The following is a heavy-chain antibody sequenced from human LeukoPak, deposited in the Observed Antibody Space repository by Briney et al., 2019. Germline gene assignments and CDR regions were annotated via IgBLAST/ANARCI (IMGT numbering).Heavy chain of an antibody. Sequence: GGSLRLSCAASGFTFSSYGMSWVRQAPGKGLEWVSAISGSGGSTYYADSVKGRFTISRDNSKNTLYLQMNSLRAEDTAVYYCARVVDTAMVNYFDYWGQGTLVTVSS. CDR1: GFTFSSYG. CDR3: ARVVDTAMVNYFDY. D-gene: IGHD5-18*01. V-gene: IGHV3-23*01. CDR2: ISGSGGST. J-gene: IGHJ4*02.